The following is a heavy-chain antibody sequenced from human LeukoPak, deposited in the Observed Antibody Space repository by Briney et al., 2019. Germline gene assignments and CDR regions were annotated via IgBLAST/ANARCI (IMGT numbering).Heavy chain of an antibody. J-gene: IGHJ4*02. D-gene: IGHD3-22*01. CDR3: ARAYYYDNSVTPDY. Sequence: PGRSLRLSCAASGFTFSSYGMHWVRQAPGKGLEWVAVIWYDGSNKYYADSVKGRFTISRDSSKNTVYLQMNGLRAEDTAMYYCARAYYYDNSVTPDYWGQGTLVTVSS. CDR1: GFTFSSYG. CDR2: IWYDGSNK. V-gene: IGHV3-33*01.